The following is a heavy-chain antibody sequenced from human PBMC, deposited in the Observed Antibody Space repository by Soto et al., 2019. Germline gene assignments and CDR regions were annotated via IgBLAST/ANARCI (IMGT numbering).Heavy chain of an antibody. CDR3: AREYYDILAGYPQRYHYYGMDV. J-gene: IGHJ6*02. CDR1: GFTFSSYA. Sequence: GGSLRLSCAASGFTFSSYAMHSVRQAPGKGMEWVAVISYDGSNKYYADSVKGRFTISRDNSKNTLYLQMNSLRAEDTAVYYCAREYYDILAGYPQRYHYYGMDVWGQGTTVTVSS. CDR2: ISYDGSNK. V-gene: IGHV3-30-3*01. D-gene: IGHD3-9*01.